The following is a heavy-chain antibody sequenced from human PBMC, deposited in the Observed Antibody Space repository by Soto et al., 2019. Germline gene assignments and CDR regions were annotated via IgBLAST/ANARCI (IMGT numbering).Heavy chain of an antibody. CDR3: ARGNPFNYAGFDV. J-gene: IGHJ6*02. V-gene: IGHV1-8*01. Sequence: QAHLEQSGAEVKRPGASVKVSCKASGFTFSDFDINWLRQASGQGPEWMGWMNAKSGDTFFAQRFQGKFNMNWDTSPSTACMEVGSLTSDDTAMYYCARGNPFNYAGFDVWGQGTTVAVSS. CDR2: MNAKSGDT. D-gene: IGHD3-16*01. CDR1: GFTFSDFD.